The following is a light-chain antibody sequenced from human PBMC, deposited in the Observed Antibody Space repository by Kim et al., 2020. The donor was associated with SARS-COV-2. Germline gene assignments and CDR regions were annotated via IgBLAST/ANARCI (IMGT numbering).Light chain of an antibody. J-gene: IGLJ3*02. Sequence: PVTQTQPPSLPGQGDKLEDKYTCWYQQKPGQAPVLVIYQDRKRPSGIPERFSGSNSGNTATLTISGTQAMDEADYYCQAWDSSRVFGGGTQLTVL. V-gene: IGLV3-1*01. CDR2: QDR. CDR3: QAWDSSRV. CDR1: KLEDKY.